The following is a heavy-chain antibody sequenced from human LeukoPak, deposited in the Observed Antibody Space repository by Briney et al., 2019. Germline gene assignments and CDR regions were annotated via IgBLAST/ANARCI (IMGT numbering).Heavy chain of an antibody. CDR2: ISSSSSYT. Sequence: GGSLRLSCAASGFTFSDYYMSWIRQAPGKGLEWVSYISSSSSYTNYADSVKGRFTISRDNAKNSLYLQMNSLRAEDTALYYCARFAGSRSYVDYWGQGTLVTVSS. CDR3: ARFAGSRSYVDY. CDR1: GFTFSDYY. J-gene: IGHJ4*02. V-gene: IGHV3-11*03. D-gene: IGHD3-10*01.